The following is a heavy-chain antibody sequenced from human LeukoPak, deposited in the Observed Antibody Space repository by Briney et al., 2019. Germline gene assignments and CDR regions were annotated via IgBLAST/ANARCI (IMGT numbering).Heavy chain of an antibody. CDR3: ARDIWTLGGYHNWFDP. D-gene: IGHD3-16*01. Sequence: GGSLRLSCAASGFTFSSHWMSWVRQAPGKGLEWVANIKQDGSDKYYVDSVKGRFTISRDNAKNSLYLQMNSLRAEDTAVYYCARDIWTLGGYHNWFDPWGQGTLVTVSS. CDR2: IKQDGSDK. V-gene: IGHV3-7*01. CDR1: GFTFSSHW. J-gene: IGHJ5*02.